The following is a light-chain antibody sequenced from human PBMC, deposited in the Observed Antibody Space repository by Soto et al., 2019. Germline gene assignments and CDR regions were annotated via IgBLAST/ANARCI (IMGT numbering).Light chain of an antibody. CDR2: EVS. J-gene: IGLJ2*01. Sequence: QSALTQPPSASGSPGQSVTISCTGTSSDVGGYNYFSWYQQHPGKAPKLMIYEVSKRPSGVPDRFSGSKSGNTASLTVSGLQAEDEADYYCSSYAGSKNFVFGGGTKLTVL. CDR3: SSYAGSKNFV. CDR1: SSDVGGYNY. V-gene: IGLV2-8*01.